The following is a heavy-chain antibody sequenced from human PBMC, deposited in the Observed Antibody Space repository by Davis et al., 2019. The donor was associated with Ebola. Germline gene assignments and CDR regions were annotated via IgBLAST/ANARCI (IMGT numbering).Heavy chain of an antibody. D-gene: IGHD3-22*01. CDR3: ARAGVNSYDSSGYYYDY. CDR2: ISSSSSTI. Sequence: PGGSLRLSCAASGVTFTRYSMNWVRQAPGKGLEWVSYISSSSSTIYYADSVKGRFTISRDNAKNSLYLQMNSLRDEDTAVYFCARAGVNSYDSSGYYYDYWGKGTLVTVSS. V-gene: IGHV3-48*02. CDR1: GVTFTRYS. J-gene: IGHJ4*02.